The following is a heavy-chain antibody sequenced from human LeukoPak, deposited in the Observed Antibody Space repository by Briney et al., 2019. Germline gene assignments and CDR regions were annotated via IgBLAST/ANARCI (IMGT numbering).Heavy chain of an antibody. CDR3: ARCGVAATDYYFDY. D-gene: IGHD2-15*01. CDR2: IIPIFGIA. V-gene: IGHV1-69*04. Sequence: ASVKVSCKASGGTFSSYAISWVRQAPGQGLEWMGRIIPIFGIANYAQKFQGRVTITADKSTSTAYMELSSLRSEDTAVYYCARCGVAATDYYFDYWGQGTLVTVSS. J-gene: IGHJ4*02. CDR1: GGTFSSYA.